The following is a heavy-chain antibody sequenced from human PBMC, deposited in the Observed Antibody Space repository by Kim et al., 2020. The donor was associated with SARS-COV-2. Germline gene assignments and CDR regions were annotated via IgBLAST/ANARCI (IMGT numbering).Heavy chain of an antibody. V-gene: IGHV4-4*07. Sequence: THYNPSLKSRVTMAVDTSTNQFSLKVRSVTAADTAVYYCARDISNNWFGPWGQGTLVTVSS. CDR3: ARDISNNWFGP. D-gene: IGHD2-2*01. CDR2: T. J-gene: IGHJ5*02.